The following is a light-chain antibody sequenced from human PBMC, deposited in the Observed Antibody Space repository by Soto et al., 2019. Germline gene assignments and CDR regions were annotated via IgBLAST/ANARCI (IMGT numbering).Light chain of an antibody. J-gene: IGKJ1*01. CDR1: QSVTSNY. V-gene: IGKV3-20*01. CDR3: QWYGPSPTWT. CDR2: GVA. Sequence: EIALTQSPGTLSLSPGERATLSCRASQSVTSNYLAWYQQKPGQAPRLLISGVANRATGIPDRFSVSGSGTDFTLTISRLEPEDFAVYFCQWYGPSPTWTFGQGTKVEIK.